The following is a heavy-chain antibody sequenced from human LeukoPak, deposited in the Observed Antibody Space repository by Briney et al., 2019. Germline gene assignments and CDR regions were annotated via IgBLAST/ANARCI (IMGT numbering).Heavy chain of an antibody. D-gene: IGHD3-9*01. CDR3: AGGTGFIIKD. Sequence: GGSLRLSCAASGFTFSSYWMNWARQAPGKGLEWVASINHNGNVNYYVDSVKGRFTISRDNAKNSLYLQMNNLRVEDTAMYYCAGGTGFIIKDWGQGTLVTVSS. CDR1: GFTFSSYW. CDR2: INHNGNVN. J-gene: IGHJ4*02. V-gene: IGHV3-7*03.